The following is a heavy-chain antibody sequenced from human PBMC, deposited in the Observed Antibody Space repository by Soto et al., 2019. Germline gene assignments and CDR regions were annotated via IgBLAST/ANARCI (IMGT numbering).Heavy chain of an antibody. D-gene: IGHD3-3*02. V-gene: IGHV1-69*13. Sequence: ASVKVSCKGSGGTFSIYAISWVRQAPGQGLEWMGGIIPIFGTANYAQKFQGRVTITADESTSTAYMELSSLRSEDTAVYYCARLPFLERPNWFDPWGQGTLVTVSS. J-gene: IGHJ5*02. CDR3: ARLPFLERPNWFDP. CDR2: IIPIFGTA. CDR1: GGTFSIYA.